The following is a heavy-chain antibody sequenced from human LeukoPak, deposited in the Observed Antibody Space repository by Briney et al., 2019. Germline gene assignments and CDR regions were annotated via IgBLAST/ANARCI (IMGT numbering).Heavy chain of an antibody. CDR2: IYSGGDT. Sequence: GGSLRLSCAASGFTFSNYAMSWVRQAPGKGLEWVSVIYSGGDTYYADSVKGRFTISRDNSKNTLYLQMNSLRAEDTAVYYCARPGYSTAAFDYWGQGTLV. J-gene: IGHJ4*02. CDR1: GFTFSNYA. CDR3: ARPGYSTAAFDY. D-gene: IGHD6-13*01. V-gene: IGHV3-53*01.